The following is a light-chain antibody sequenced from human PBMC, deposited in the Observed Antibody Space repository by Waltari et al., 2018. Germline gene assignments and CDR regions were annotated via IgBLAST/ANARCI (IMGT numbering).Light chain of an antibody. CDR1: QSISGY. CDR2: ATS. CDR3: QQSYRTPPLT. J-gene: IGKJ4*01. V-gene: IGKV1-39*01. Sequence: LQMTQSPSSLSASVAYRVTITCRAKQSISGYLNLYQQKPGKAPKVLIYATSRLQSGVPSRFSGSGSGTDFTLTISSLQPEDFATYYCQQSYRTPPLTFGGGTKVEIK.